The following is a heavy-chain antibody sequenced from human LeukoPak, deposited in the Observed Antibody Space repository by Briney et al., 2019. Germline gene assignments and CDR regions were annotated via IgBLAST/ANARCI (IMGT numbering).Heavy chain of an antibody. D-gene: IGHD2-15*01. J-gene: IGHJ6*03. CDR3: AKDPWDCSGRSCPMYYYYMDV. V-gene: IGHV3-30*02. CDR2: IRYDGSEK. CDR1: GFTFSSFG. Sequence: PGGSLTLSCAASGFTFSSFGMHWVRQAPGKGLEWVAFIRYDGSEKYYANSVEGRCTISRDHSKNAVYLQMNSLRAGDTAVYYCAKDPWDCSGRSCPMYYYYMDVWGKGTTVTVSS.